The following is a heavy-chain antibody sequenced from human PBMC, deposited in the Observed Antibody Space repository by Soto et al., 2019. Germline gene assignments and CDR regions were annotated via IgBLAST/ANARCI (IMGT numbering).Heavy chain of an antibody. J-gene: IGHJ6*02. V-gene: IGHV3-48*01. CDR2: IGIGSSTK. D-gene: IGHD3-22*01. CDR1: GFTFRNYG. CDR3: ARFYYDSSGYLPSPYYYYYGMDV. Sequence: GSLRLSCAASGFTFRNYGMNWVRQAPGKGLEWVSYIGIGSSTKYYADSVKGRFTISRDNAKNSLYLQMNSLRAEDTAVYYCARFYYDSSGYLPSPYYYYYGMDVWGQGTTVTVSS.